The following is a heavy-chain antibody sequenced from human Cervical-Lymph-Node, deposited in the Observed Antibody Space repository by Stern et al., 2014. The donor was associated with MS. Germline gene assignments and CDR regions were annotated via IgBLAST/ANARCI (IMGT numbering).Heavy chain of an antibody. J-gene: IGHJ4*02. Sequence: MQLVESGAEVKKPGASGKVSCKVSGSTRSELSVHWVRQAPGKGLEWMGGFDPEIGETIYAQNFEGRVTMTEDTSTDTAYMELSSLSSEDTAVYYCASVNDYGAYFDLWGQGTLVTVSS. CDR2: FDPEIGET. CDR3: ASVNDYGAYFDL. CDR1: GSTRSELS. D-gene: IGHD4-17*01. V-gene: IGHV1-24*01.